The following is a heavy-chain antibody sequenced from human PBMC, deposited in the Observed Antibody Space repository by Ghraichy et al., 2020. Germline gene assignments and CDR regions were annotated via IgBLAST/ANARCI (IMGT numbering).Heavy chain of an antibody. J-gene: IGHJ4*02. CDR3: ARVLLPNYALDY. Sequence: SETLSLTCAVYGGSFSGYYWSWIRQPPGKGLEWIGEINHSGSTNYNPSLKSRVTISVDTSKNQFSLKLSSVTAADTAVYYCARVLLPNYALDYWGQGTLVTVSS. D-gene: IGHD3-16*01. CDR2: INHSGST. V-gene: IGHV4-34*01. CDR1: GGSFSGYY.